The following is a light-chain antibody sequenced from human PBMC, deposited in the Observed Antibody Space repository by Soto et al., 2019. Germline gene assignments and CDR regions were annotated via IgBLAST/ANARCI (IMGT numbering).Light chain of an antibody. CDR1: NSDVGGYNS. Sequence: QSALTQPASVSGSPGQSITISCTGTNSDVGGYNSVSWYQQYPGKAPKLMISEVSNRPSGVSNRFSGSKSGNTASLTISGLQAEDEADYYCSSFTSSSTLDYVFGTGTKVTVL. CDR3: SSFTSSSTLDYV. J-gene: IGLJ1*01. CDR2: EVS. V-gene: IGLV2-14*01.